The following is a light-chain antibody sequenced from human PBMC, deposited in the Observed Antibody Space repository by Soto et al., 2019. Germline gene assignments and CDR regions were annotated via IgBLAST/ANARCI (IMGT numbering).Light chain of an antibody. Sequence: QSALTQPRSVSGSPGQSVTISCTGTSSDVGGYNYVSWYQQHPVKAPKLMIYDVSKRPSGVPDRFSGSKSGNTASLTISGLQAEDEADYYCCSYAGSYTFLVVFGGGTKVTVL. V-gene: IGLV2-11*01. J-gene: IGLJ2*01. CDR1: SSDVGGYNY. CDR2: DVS. CDR3: CSYAGSYTFLVV.